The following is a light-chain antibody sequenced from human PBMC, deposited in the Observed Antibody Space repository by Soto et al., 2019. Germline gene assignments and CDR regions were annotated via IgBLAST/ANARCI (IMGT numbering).Light chain of an antibody. Sequence: EIVLTQSPATLSLSPGERATLSCRASQSVSSYLAWYQQKPGQAPRLLIYDASNRATGIPARFSGSGSGTAFTLTISSLEPEDFAVYYCQQRSNWPPITFGPGTRLEIK. CDR2: DAS. J-gene: IGKJ5*01. CDR3: QQRSNWPPIT. CDR1: QSVSSY. V-gene: IGKV3-11*01.